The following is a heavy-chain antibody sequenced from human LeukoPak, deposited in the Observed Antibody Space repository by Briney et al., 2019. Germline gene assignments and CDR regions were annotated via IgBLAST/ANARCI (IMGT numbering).Heavy chain of an antibody. V-gene: IGHV1-2*02. J-gene: IGHJ4*02. CDR2: INPNSGGT. D-gene: IGHD2/OR15-2a*01. CDR1: GYTFTGYY. CDR3: ARDLSWQARTLYYFDY. Sequence: GASVKVSCKASGYTFTGYYMHWVRQAPGQGLEWMGWINPNSGGTNYAQKFQGRVTMTRDTSISTAYMELSRLRSDDTAVYYCARDLSWQARTLYYFDYWGQGTLVTLSS.